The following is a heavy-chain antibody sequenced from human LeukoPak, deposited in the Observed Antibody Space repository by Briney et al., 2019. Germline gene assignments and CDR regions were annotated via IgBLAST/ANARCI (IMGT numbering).Heavy chain of an antibody. D-gene: IGHD5/OR15-5a*01. J-gene: IGHJ1*01. Sequence: SETLSLTCTVSGDSISSGSYYWSWIRQPAGKGLEWIGRIYTSGCTNYNPSLKSRVTISVDTSKNQFSLKLSSVTAADTAVYYCARDNARGGSFSDYLRYFQHWGQGTLVTVSS. V-gene: IGHV4-61*02. CDR3: ARDNARGGSFSDYLRYFQH. CDR1: GDSISSGSYY. CDR2: IYTSGCT.